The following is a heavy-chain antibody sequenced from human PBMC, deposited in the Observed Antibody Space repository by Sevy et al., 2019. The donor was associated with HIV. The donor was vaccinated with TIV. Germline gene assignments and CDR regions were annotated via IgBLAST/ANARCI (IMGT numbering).Heavy chain of an antibody. Sequence: SETLSLTCAVYGGSFSGYYWSWIRQPPGKGLEWIGEINHTGSTNYNPSLKSRVTISVDTSKNQFSLKLSSVTAADTAVYYCARGKDIVVVVAATIDYFDDWGQGTLVTVSS. J-gene: IGHJ4*02. CDR2: INHTGST. V-gene: IGHV4-34*01. D-gene: IGHD2-15*01. CDR1: GGSFSGYY. CDR3: ARGKDIVVVVAATIDYFDD.